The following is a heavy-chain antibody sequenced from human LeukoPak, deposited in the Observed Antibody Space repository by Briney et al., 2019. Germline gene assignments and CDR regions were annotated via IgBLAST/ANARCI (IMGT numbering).Heavy chain of an antibody. J-gene: IGHJ4*02. V-gene: IGHV3-30*18. CDR3: AKDSLERSSGYDLNY. Sequence: GGSLRLSCAASGFTFSSYGMHWVRQAPGKGLEWVAVISYDGSNKYYADSVKGRFAISRDNSKNTLYLQMNSLRAEDTAVYYCAKDSLERSSGYDLNYWGQGTLVTVSS. CDR1: GFTFSSYG. CDR2: ISYDGSNK. D-gene: IGHD5-12*01.